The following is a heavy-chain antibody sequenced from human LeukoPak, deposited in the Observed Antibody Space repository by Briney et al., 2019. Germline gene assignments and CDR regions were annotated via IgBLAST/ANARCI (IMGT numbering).Heavy chain of an antibody. CDR2: MNPNSGNT. D-gene: IGHD6-19*01. V-gene: IGHV1-8*01. CDR3: AGSVAWYEGAFDY. CDR1: GYTFTSYD. Sequence: GASVKVSCKASGYTFTSYDINWVRQATGQGLEWMGWMNPNSGNTGYAQKFQGRVTMTRNTSISTAYMELSSLRSEDTAVYYCAGSVAWYEGAFDYWGQGTLVTVSS. J-gene: IGHJ4*02.